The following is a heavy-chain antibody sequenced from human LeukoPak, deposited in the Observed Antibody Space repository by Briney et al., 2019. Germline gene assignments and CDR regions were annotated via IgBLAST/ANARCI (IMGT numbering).Heavy chain of an antibody. Sequence: GGSLRLSCATSGFTFSSSGMHWVRQAPGKGLEWVALIWYDGSNKNYADSVKGRFTISRDNSKNTLYLQMNSLRAEDTAVYYCAREGRYSSSWYVGYWGQGTLVTVSS. V-gene: IGHV3-33*01. D-gene: IGHD6-13*01. CDR2: IWYDGSNK. CDR1: GFTFSSSG. J-gene: IGHJ4*02. CDR3: AREGRYSSSWYVGY.